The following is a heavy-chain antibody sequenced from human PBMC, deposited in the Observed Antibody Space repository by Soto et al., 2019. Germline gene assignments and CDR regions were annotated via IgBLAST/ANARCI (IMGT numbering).Heavy chain of an antibody. CDR1: GGSISSGGYY. V-gene: IGHV4-31*03. J-gene: IGHJ3*02. CDR2: IYYSGST. Sequence: QVQLQESGPGLVKPSQTLSLTCTVSGGSISSGGYYWSWIRQHPGKGLEGIGYIYYSGSTSYNPSLKSRVTISVDTSKNQFSLKLSSVTAADTAVYYCARRRIVVVVAATENDAFDIWGQGTMVTVSS. D-gene: IGHD2-15*01. CDR3: ARRRIVVVVAATENDAFDI.